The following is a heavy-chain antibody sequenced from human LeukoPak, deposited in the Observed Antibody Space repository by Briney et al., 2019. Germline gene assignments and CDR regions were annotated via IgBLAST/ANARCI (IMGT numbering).Heavy chain of an antibody. CDR1: GFTVSSNY. D-gene: IGHD3-10*02. Sequence: GGSLRLSCAASGFTVSSNYMSWVRQAPGKGLEWVSVIYSGGSTDYADSVKGRFTISRDNSKNTLYLQMNSLRAEDTAVYYCAELGITMIGGVWGKGTTVTISS. J-gene: IGHJ6*04. V-gene: IGHV3-66*01. CDR3: AELGITMIGGV. CDR2: IYSGGST.